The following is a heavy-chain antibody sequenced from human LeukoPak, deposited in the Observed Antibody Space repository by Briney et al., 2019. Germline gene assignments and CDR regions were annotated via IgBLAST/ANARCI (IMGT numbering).Heavy chain of an antibody. CDR2: IYYSGST. Sequence: SETLSLTCTFSGGSMSSYYWSWIRQPPGKGLEWIGYIYYSGSTKYNPSLKSRVTISVDTSKNQFSLKLSSVTAADTAVYYCAREYIVGATYVDYWGQGALVTVSS. CDR1: GGSMSSYY. CDR3: AREYIVGATYVDY. J-gene: IGHJ4*02. D-gene: IGHD1-26*01. V-gene: IGHV4-59*12.